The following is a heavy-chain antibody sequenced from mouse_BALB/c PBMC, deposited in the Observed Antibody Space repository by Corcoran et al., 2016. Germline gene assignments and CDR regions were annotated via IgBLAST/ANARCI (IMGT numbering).Heavy chain of an antibody. CDR1: GYSIPSGYY. J-gene: IGHJ2*01. V-gene: IGHV3-6*02. D-gene: IGHD1-1*01. Sequence: DVQLQESGPGLVKPSQSLSLTCSVTGYSIPSGYYWNWIRQFPGNKLEWMGYISYDGSNNYNPSLKNRISITRDTSKNQFFLKLNSVTTEDTATYYCALLLRPRDYWGQGTTLTVSS. CDR2: ISYDGSN. CDR3: ALLLRPRDY.